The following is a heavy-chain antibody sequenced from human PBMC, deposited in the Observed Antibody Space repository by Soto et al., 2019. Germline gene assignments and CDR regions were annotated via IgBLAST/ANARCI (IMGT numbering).Heavy chain of an antibody. CDR2: IDPSDSYT. Sequence: EVQLVQSGAEVKKPGESLRISCKGSRYNFTNYWINWVRQMPGKGLEWMGRIDPSDSYTNYGPSFQGHVTISADKSISTAYLQWSSLKASDTAMYYCARLPYDSSVHSDYWGQGTLVTVSS. CDR3: ARLPYDSSVHSDY. CDR1: RYNFTNYW. V-gene: IGHV5-10-1*03. J-gene: IGHJ4*02. D-gene: IGHD3-22*01.